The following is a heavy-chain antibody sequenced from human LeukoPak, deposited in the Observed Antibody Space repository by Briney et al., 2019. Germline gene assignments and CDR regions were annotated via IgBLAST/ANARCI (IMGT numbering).Heavy chain of an antibody. J-gene: IGHJ4*02. CDR1: GFTFSSYA. Sequence: GGSLRLSCAASGFTFSSYAMSWVRQAPGKGLEWVSAISGSGGSTYYADSVKGRFTISRDNSKNTLYLQMNSLRAEDTAVYYCAKERGRAAAGRSYYFDYWGQGTLVTVSS. CDR2: ISGSGGST. CDR3: AKERGRAAAGRSYYFDY. V-gene: IGHV3-23*01. D-gene: IGHD6-13*01.